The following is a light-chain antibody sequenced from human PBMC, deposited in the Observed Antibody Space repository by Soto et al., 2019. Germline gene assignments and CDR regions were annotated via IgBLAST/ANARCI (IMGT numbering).Light chain of an antibody. CDR2: AAS. J-gene: IGKJ4*01. Sequence: DIQMTQSPSSLSASVGDRVTITCRASQSITSYLNWYQQKPGKAPKLLIYAASSLQSGVPSRFSGSGSGTDFTLTISSLQPDDFSTYYCQQSYSTLGLTFGGGTKVEIK. CDR1: QSITSY. V-gene: IGKV1-39*01. CDR3: QQSYSTLGLT.